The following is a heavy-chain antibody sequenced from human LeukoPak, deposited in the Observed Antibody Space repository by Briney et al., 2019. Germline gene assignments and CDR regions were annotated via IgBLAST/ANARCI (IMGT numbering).Heavy chain of an antibody. CDR1: GITFSSYA. V-gene: IGHV3-30-3*01. D-gene: IGHD3-16*01. CDR3: ARGGGLDV. J-gene: IGHJ6*02. Sequence: GGSLRLSCAASGITFSSYAMHWVRQAPGKGLEWVAVISYDGSNKYYADSVKGRFTISRDNSKNTLYLQMSNLRAEDTAVYFCARGGGLDVWGQGATVTVSS. CDR2: ISYDGSNK.